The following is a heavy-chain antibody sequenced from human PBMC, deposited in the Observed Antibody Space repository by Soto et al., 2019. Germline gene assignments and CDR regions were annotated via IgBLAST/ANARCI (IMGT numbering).Heavy chain of an antibody. J-gene: IGHJ4*02. CDR3: TSRVIAVAGFDY. D-gene: IGHD6-19*01. CDR1: GFTFSNAW. CDR2: IKSKTDGGTT. V-gene: IGHV3-15*01. Sequence: GGSLRLSCAASGFTFSNAWMSWVRQAPGKGLEWVGRIKSKTDGGTTDYAAPVKGRFTISRDDSKNTLYLQMNSLKTEDTAVYYCTSRVIAVAGFDYWGQGTLVTVSS.